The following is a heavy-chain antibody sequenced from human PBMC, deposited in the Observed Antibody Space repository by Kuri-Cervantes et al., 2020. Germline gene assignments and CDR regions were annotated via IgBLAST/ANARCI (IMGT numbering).Heavy chain of an antibody. Sequence: GSLRLSCTVSGGSISSYYWSWIRQPPGKGLEWIGYIYSSGSTNYNPSLKSRVTISVDTSKNQFSLKLSSVTAADTAVYHCATTADSSGYYLNFDYWGQGTLVTVSS. D-gene: IGHD3-22*01. CDR3: ATTADSSGYYLNFDY. V-gene: IGHV4-59*01. CDR2: IYSSGST. CDR1: GGSISSYY. J-gene: IGHJ4*02.